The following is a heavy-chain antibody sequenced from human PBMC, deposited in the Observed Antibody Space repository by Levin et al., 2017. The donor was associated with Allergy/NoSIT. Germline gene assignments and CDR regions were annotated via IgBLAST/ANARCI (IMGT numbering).Heavy chain of an antibody. CDR3: ARGKYYDSSGYYVSLFDY. J-gene: IGHJ4*02. CDR2: IYYSGST. D-gene: IGHD3-22*01. V-gene: IGHV4-59*01. CDR1: GGSINSDH. Sequence: SETLSLTCTVSGGSINSDHWYWIRQPPGKGLEWIGYIYYSGSTNYNPSLKSRVTISVDTSRNQFSLKLSSVTAADTAVYYCARGKYYDSSGYYVSLFDYWGQGTLVTVSS.